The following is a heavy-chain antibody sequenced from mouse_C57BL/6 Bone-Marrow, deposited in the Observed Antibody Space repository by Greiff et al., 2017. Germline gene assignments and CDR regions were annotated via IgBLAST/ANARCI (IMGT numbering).Heavy chain of an antibody. J-gene: IGHJ3*01. V-gene: IGHV1-82*01. CDR3: AREYDYDSAWFAY. D-gene: IGHD2-4*01. CDR1: GYAFSSSW. CDR2: IYPGDGDT. Sequence: VQLQQSGPELVKPGASVKISCKASGYAFSSSWMNWVKQRPGQGLEWIGRIYPGDGDTNYNGKFKGKATLTVDTSSSTAYMQLSSLTSEDSAVYYCAREYDYDSAWFAYWGQGTLVTVSA.